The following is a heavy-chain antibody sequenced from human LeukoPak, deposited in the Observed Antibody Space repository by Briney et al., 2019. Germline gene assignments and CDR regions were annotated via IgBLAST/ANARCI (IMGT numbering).Heavy chain of an antibody. CDR1: GYTFTSYD. CDR2: MNPNSGNT. J-gene: IGHJ4*02. D-gene: IGHD6-13*01. V-gene: IGHV1-8*01. Sequence: ASVKVSCKASGYTFTSYDINWVRQATGQGLEWMGWMNPNSGNTGYAQKFRGRVTMTRNTSISTAYMELGSLRSEDTAVYYCARVGEQLGPYYFDYWGQGTLVTVSS. CDR3: ARVGEQLGPYYFDY.